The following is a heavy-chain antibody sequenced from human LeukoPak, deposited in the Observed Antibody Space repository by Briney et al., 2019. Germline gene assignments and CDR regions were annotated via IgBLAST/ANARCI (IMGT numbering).Heavy chain of an antibody. Sequence: PGGSLRLSCAASGFTFSSYSMKWVRQGPGKGLEWVSSISSSSRHIYYADSVKGRFTIFRDDAKNSLFLQMDSLRVEDTAMYYCVRDFSTVTTAYLHHWGQGTLLTVSS. J-gene: IGHJ1*01. D-gene: IGHD4-17*01. CDR1: GFTFSSYS. CDR2: ISSSSRHI. V-gene: IGHV3-21*04. CDR3: VRDFSTVTTAYLHH.